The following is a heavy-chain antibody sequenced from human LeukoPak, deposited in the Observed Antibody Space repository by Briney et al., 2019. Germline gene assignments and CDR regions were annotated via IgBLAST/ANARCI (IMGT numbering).Heavy chain of an antibody. CDR3: ARRGVRLRPWFDP. Sequence: PSETLSLTCAVYGGSFSGYYWSWIRQPPGKGLEWIGEINHSGSTNYNPSLKSRVTISVDTSKNQFSLKLSSVTAADTAVYYCARRGVRLRPWFDPWGQGTLVTVSS. V-gene: IGHV4-34*01. CDR1: GGSFSGYY. CDR2: INHSGST. D-gene: IGHD5-12*01. J-gene: IGHJ5*02.